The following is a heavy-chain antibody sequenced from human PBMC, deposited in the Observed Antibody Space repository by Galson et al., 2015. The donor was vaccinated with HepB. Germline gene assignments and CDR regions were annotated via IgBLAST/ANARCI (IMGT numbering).Heavy chain of an antibody. V-gene: IGHV4-34*01. J-gene: IGHJ6*02. CDR1: GGSFNAYY. CDR2: IHHSGTT. CDR3: ARVGGYDNLDRYYYFYDMAV. D-gene: IGHD3-9*01. Sequence: SETLSLTCSVSGGSFNAYYWAWVRQPPGKGLEWTGEIHHSGTTNYSPSLKSRAIISLDMSKKRVSLNLNSVTAADTAVYYCARVGGYDNLDRYYYFYDMAVWGQGTTVTVSS.